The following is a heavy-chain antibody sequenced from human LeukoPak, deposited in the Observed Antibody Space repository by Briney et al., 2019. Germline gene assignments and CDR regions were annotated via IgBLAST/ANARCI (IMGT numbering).Heavy chain of an antibody. CDR1: GYTFTSYG. Sequence: GASVKVSCKASGYTFTSYGISWVRQAPGQGLEWMGGISAYNGNTNYAQKLQGRVTMTTDTSTSTAYMELRSLRSDDTAVYYCARWGVMVRAYNWFDPWGQGTLVTVSS. V-gene: IGHV1-18*01. J-gene: IGHJ5*02. CDR3: ARWGVMVRAYNWFDP. CDR2: ISAYNGNT. D-gene: IGHD3-10*01.